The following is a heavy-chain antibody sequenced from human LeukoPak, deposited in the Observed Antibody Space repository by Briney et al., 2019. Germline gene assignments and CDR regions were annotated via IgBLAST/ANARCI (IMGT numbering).Heavy chain of an antibody. Sequence: PSETLSLTCTVSGASITSDIFYGNWIRQSPGKGLEWIGAIHNSRGTSYNPSLESRLTISVDPSENKFFLKMTSVTDADTATYYCGKVGGNTNSWGQGTLVTVSS. CDR3: GKVGGNTNS. CDR1: GASITSDIFY. D-gene: IGHD4-23*01. J-gene: IGHJ4*02. V-gene: IGHV4-30-4*01. CDR2: IHNSRGT.